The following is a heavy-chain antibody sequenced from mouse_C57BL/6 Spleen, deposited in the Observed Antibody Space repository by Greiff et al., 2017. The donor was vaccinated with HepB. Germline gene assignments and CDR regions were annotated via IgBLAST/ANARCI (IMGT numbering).Heavy chain of an antibody. CDR1: GYTFTSYW. CDR2: IDPSDSET. J-gene: IGHJ1*03. Sequence: VQLQQPGAELVRPGSSVKLSCKASGYTFTSYWMHWVKQRPIQGLEWIGNIDPSDSETHYNQKFKDKATLTVDKSSSTAYMQLSSLTSEDSAVYYCARQSYDWYFDVWGTGTTVTVSS. CDR3: ARQSYDWYFDV. V-gene: IGHV1-52*01. D-gene: IGHD1-1*01.